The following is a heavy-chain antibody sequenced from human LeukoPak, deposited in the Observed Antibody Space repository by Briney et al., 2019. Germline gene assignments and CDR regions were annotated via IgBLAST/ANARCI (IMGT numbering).Heavy chain of an antibody. J-gene: IGHJ4*02. CDR2: ISDYNGKT. Sequence: ASVKVSCKASGYTFTSYDINWVRQAPGQGLQWMGWISDYNGKTKYAPEFQGRVTLTTDTSTNTAYMELRSLRVDDTAVYFCVRAMAVGAFTFDYWGQGTLVTVSS. D-gene: IGHD1-26*01. V-gene: IGHV1-18*01. CDR1: GYTFTSYD. CDR3: VRAMAVGAFTFDY.